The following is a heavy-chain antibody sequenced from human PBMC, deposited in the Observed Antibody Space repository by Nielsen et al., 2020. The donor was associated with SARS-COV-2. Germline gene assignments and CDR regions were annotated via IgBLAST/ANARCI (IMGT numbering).Heavy chain of an antibody. V-gene: IGHV3-23*01. D-gene: IGHD3-10*01. CDR1: GFTFSDYA. J-gene: IGHJ4*02. Sequence: GESLKISCAASGFTFSDYAMSWVRQAPGKGLEWVSAISGSGGGTYFSDSVKGRFTISRDNSKNTLFLQMNSLRAEDTAVYYCARDYGAMVRGVIPNFDYWGQGTLVTVSS. CDR2: ISGSGGGT. CDR3: ARDYGAMVRGVIPNFDY.